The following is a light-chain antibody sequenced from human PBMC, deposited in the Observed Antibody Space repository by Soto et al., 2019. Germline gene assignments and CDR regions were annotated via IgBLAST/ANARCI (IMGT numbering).Light chain of an antibody. J-gene: IGLJ2*01. CDR2: EAS. V-gene: IGLV2-14*01. Sequence: QSALTQPASVSGSPGQSITISCTGTSSDVGGYNSVSWYQQHPGKAPKLIIYEASHRPSGVSNRFSGSKSGNTASLTISGLQAEDESEYYCASYTTSRPVVFGGGTKLTVL. CDR3: ASYTTSRPVV. CDR1: SSDVGGYNS.